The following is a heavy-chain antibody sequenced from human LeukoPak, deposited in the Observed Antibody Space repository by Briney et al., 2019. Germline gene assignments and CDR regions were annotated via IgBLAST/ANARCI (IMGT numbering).Heavy chain of an antibody. J-gene: IGHJ4*02. CDR3: VRDNRSYNFDY. Sequence: QPGGSLRLSCAASGFTFSRYWMHWVRQAPGKGLVWVSCIKSDGSSTSIADSAKGRFTISRDNAKNTVYLQMNSLRAEDTAVYYCVRDNRSYNFDYWGQGTLATVSS. V-gene: IGHV3-74*01. CDR1: GFTFSRYW. D-gene: IGHD1-26*01. CDR2: IKSDGSST.